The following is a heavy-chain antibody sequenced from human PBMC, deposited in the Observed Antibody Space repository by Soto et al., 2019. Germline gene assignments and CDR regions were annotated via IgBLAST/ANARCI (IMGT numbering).Heavy chain of an antibody. J-gene: IGHJ4*02. Sequence: EVQLVDSGGGLVQPGGSLRLSCAASGFTFTGFWMAWVRQAPGKGLEWVANINQDGSQRYYMDSVKGRFTISRDNAEKSLYLQMNSLRADDRAGYYCARTGDDYWGQGTLVTVSS. CDR3: ARTGDDY. D-gene: IGHD3-10*01. CDR1: GFTFTGFW. CDR2: INQDGSQR. V-gene: IGHV3-7*01.